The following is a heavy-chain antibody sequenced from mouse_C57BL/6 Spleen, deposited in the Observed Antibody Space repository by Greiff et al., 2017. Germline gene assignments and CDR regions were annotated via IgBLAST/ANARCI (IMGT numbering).Heavy chain of an antibody. CDR3: ARNRGGTPWYFDV. Sequence: VQRVESGPGLVQPSQSLSITCTVSGFSLTSYGVHWVRQSPGKGLEWLGVIWSGGSTDYNAAFISRLSISKDNSKSQVFFKMNSLQADDTAIYYCARNRGGTPWYFDVWGTGTTVTVSS. J-gene: IGHJ1*03. V-gene: IGHV2-2*01. CDR2: IWSGGST. D-gene: IGHD4-1*01. CDR1: GFSLTSYG.